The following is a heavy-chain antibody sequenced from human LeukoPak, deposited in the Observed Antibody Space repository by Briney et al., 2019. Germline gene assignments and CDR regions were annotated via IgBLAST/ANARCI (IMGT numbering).Heavy chain of an antibody. CDR3: ARGIVVVPAAIFYYYYMDV. J-gene: IGHJ6*03. D-gene: IGHD2-2*02. V-gene: IGHV1-69*05. Sequence: ASAKVSCKASGGTFSSYAISWVRQAPGQGLEWMGGIIPIFGTANYAQKFQGRVTITTDESTSTAYMELSSLRSEDTAVYYCARGIVVVPAAIFYYYYMDVWGKGTTVTVSS. CDR2: IIPIFGTA. CDR1: GGTFSSYA.